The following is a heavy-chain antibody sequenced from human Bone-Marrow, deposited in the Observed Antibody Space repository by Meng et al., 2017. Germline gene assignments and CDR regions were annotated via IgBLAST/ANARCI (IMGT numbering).Heavy chain of an antibody. CDR2: IIPIFGTA. V-gene: IGHV1-69*06. Sequence: QGELGQSGGGVERPGSWVKVSCKASGGTFSSYAISWVRQAPGQGLEWMGGIIPIFGTANYAQKFQGRVTITADKSTSTAYMELSSLRSEDTAVYYCARTRNSYADYWGQGTLVTVSS. CDR1: GGTFSSYA. J-gene: IGHJ4*02. D-gene: IGHD5-18*01. CDR3: ARTRNSYADY.